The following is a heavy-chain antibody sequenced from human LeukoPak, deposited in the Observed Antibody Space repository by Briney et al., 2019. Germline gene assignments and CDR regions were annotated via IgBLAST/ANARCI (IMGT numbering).Heavy chain of an antibody. CDR2: ISTQSGNT. J-gene: IGHJ4*02. V-gene: IGHV1-18*01. CDR3: ARGAYGDK. CDR1: GYTLTSYG. Sequence: ASVKVSCKASGYTLTSYGINWMRQAPGQGLEWMGWISTQSGNTNYAQKVQGRLTLTTDRSTNTAYMELRSLRSDDTAVYYCARGAYGDKWGQGTMVTVSS. D-gene: IGHD4-17*01.